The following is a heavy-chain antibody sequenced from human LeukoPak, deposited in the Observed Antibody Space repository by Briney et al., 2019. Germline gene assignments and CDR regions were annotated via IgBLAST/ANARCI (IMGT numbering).Heavy chain of an antibody. V-gene: IGHV3-48*01. D-gene: IGHD6-19*01. J-gene: IGHJ3*02. CDR2: ISSSSSSSI. Sequence: GGSLRLSCAASGFTFSSYSMNWVRQSPGKGLEWVSYISSSSSSSIYYADSVKGRFTISRDKAKNSLYLQMSSLRVEDTAVYYCARDEGLYSSGWYGAFDIWGQGTMVTVSS. CDR1: GFTFSSYS. CDR3: ARDEGLYSSGWYGAFDI.